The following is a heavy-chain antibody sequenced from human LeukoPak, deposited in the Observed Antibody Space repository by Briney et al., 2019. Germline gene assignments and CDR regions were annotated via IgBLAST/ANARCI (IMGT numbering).Heavy chain of an antibody. Sequence: ASVKVSCKASGYTFTSDGISWVRQAPGQGLEWMGWISAYNGNTNYAQKLQGRVTMTTDTSTSTAYTELRSLRSDDTAVYYCARDGLYCGGDCYPEYFQHWGQGTLVTVSS. V-gene: IGHV1-18*01. J-gene: IGHJ1*01. D-gene: IGHD2-21*02. CDR2: ISAYNGNT. CDR1: GYTFTSDG. CDR3: ARDGLYCGGDCYPEYFQH.